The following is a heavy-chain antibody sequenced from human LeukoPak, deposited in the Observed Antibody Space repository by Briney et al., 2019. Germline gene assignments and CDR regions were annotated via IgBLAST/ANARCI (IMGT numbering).Heavy chain of an antibody. Sequence: PGRSLRLSCAASGFTFSSYGMHWVRQAPGKGLEWVANIKQDGSEKYYVDSVKGRFTISRDNAKNSLYLQMNSLRAEDTAVYYCARDPDSSGYTNYGMDVWGQGTTVTVSS. V-gene: IGHV3-7*01. CDR3: ARDPDSSGYTNYGMDV. J-gene: IGHJ6*02. CDR1: GFTFSSYG. D-gene: IGHD3-22*01. CDR2: IKQDGSEK.